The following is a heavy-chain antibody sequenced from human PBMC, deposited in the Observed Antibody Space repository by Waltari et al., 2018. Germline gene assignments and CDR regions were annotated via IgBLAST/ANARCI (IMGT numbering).Heavy chain of an antibody. CDR2: INYSGTT. CDR1: GESLSGHF. J-gene: IGHJ3*01. V-gene: IGHV4-34*01. Sequence: QVQLQQWGAGLLKPSETLSLTCAVYGESLSGHFWTWTRQPPGKGLGFTGEINYSGTTNYKSSLKSRVTISIDTSKKQLSLRLSSLTAADTAVYYCGRGRGHITHDIMVDGRTVVVTDDSIDFWGQGTTVTVTA. D-gene: IGHD2-21*02. CDR3: GRGRGHITHDIMVDGRTVVVTDDSIDF.